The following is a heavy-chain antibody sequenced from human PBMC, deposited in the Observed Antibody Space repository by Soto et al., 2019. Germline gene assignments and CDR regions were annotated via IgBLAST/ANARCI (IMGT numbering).Heavy chain of an antibody. J-gene: IGHJ5*02. D-gene: IGHD3-16*02. Sequence: SVKVSCKASGVTFTNDIITWVRQAPGQGLEWMGRIIPLLDIANYAQKFQGRVTITADKSTSTACMELKSLRSEDTAVYYCAREGPNHRLSWGQGTLVTVSS. CDR2: IIPLLDIA. CDR1: GVTFTNDI. V-gene: IGHV1-69*04. CDR3: AREGPNHRLS.